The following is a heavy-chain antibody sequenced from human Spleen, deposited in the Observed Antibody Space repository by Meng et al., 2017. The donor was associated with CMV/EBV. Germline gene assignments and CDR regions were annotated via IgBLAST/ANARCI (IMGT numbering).Heavy chain of an antibody. Sequence: GGSLRLSCAASGFTFSDYWMHWVRQVPGKGLVWVSRVDYDVASISYADTVKGRFTISRDNARNTLYLQMNSLRVEDTAVYYCARDSGHGLDVWGRGTTVTVSS. CDR2: VDYDVASI. CDR1: GFTFSDYW. J-gene: IGHJ6*02. V-gene: IGHV3-74*01. CDR3: ARDSGHGLDV.